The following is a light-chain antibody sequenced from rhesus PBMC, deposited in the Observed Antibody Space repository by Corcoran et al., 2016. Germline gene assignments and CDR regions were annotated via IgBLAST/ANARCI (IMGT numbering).Light chain of an antibody. J-gene: IGKJ2*01. Sequence: EIVLTQSPATLSLSPGVRATLSCRASQSVRSSLAWYQQKPGPVPRRILNGASRRANGIPDRFSCSGSWTDFTLTISSLEPEDFAVYYMQQYSNWPHSFSQGTKVEIK. V-gene: IGKV3-42*03. CDR1: QSVRSS. CDR3: QQYSNWPHS. CDR2: GAS.